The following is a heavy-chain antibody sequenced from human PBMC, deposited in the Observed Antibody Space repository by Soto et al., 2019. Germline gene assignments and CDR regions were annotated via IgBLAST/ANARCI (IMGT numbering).Heavy chain of an antibody. Sequence: PSETLSLTCTVSGGSISSYYWSWILQPPWKGLEWIGYIYYSGSTNYNPSLKSRVTISVDTSKNQFSLKLSSVTAADTAVYYCARHRRGYDFWSCYYTQGQHHYYTDVRGKGTTVTVSS. J-gene: IGHJ6*03. CDR2: IYYSGST. CDR1: GGSISSYY. D-gene: IGHD3-3*01. V-gene: IGHV4-59*08. CDR3: ARHRRGYDFWSCYYTQGQHHYYTDV.